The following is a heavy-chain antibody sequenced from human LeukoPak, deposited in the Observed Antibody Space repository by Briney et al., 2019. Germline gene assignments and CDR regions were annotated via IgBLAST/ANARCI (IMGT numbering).Heavy chain of an antibody. D-gene: IGHD3-10*01. J-gene: IGHJ3*02. Sequence: GSLRLSCTVSGGSISSSSYYWGWIRQPPGKGLEWIGNIYYTGSTHYNPSLKSRVTISVDTSKNQFSLKLSSVTAADTAVYRCVRGVRIWGQGTIVTVSS. CDR1: GGSISSSSYY. CDR2: IYYTGST. CDR3: VRGVRI. V-gene: IGHV4-39*01.